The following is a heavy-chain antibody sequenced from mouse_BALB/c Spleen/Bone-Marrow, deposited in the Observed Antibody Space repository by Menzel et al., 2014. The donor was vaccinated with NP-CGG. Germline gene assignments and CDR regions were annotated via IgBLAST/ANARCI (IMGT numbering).Heavy chain of an antibody. J-gene: IGHJ3*01. Sequence: EVQGVESGGGLVKPGGSLKLSCAASGFTFSSYAMSWVRQTPEKRLEWVATISSGGSYTYYPDSVKGRFTISRDNAKNTLYLQMGSLRSEDTAMYYCARPRFAYWGQGTLVTVSA. CDR3: ARPRFAY. CDR1: GFTFSSYA. V-gene: IGHV5-9-3*01. CDR2: ISSGGSYT.